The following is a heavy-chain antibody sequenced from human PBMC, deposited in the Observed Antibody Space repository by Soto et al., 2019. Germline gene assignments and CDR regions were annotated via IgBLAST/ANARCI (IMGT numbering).Heavy chain of an antibody. D-gene: IGHD2-2*01. V-gene: IGHV1-24*01. CDR2: FDPEDGET. CDR3: ATANIVVVPAAIPTDAFDI. Sequence: GASVKVSCKVSGYTLTEFSLTWVRKVPGKGLEWMGGFDPEDGETIYAQKFQGRVTMTEDTSTDTAYMELSSLRSEDTAVYYCATANIVVVPAAIPTDAFDIWGQGTMVTVSS. J-gene: IGHJ3*02. CDR1: GYTLTEFS.